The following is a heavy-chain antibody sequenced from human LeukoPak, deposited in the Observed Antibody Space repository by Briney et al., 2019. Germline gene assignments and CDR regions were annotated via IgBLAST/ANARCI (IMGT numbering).Heavy chain of an antibody. CDR1: GGSIGSYY. Sequence: SETLSLTCTISGGSIGSYYWSWIRQPPGKGLEWNGYIYYSGSTNYNPSLKSRVTISVDTSKNQFSLKLSSVTAADTAVYYCAREGAVAGSAFGYWGQGTLVTVSS. CDR3: AREGAVAGSAFGY. J-gene: IGHJ4*02. CDR2: IYYSGST. V-gene: IGHV4-59*01. D-gene: IGHD6-19*01.